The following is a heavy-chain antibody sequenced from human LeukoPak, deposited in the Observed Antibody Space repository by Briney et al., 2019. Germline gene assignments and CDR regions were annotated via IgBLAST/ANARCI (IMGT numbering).Heavy chain of an antibody. D-gene: IGHD1/OR15-1a*01. Sequence: GGSLRLSCAASGFTFSNYWMHWVRQAPGKGLVWVSRINSDGSRTTYADSVKGRFTISRDNTNNTLYLQMNSLRAEDTAVYYCARGATNTRALDYWGQGTLVTVSS. CDR2: INSDGSRT. CDR1: GFTFSNYW. CDR3: ARGATNTRALDY. J-gene: IGHJ4*02. V-gene: IGHV3-74*01.